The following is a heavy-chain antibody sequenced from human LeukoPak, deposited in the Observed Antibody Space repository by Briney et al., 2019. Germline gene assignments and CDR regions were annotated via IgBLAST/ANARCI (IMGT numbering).Heavy chain of an antibody. J-gene: IGHJ4*02. Sequence: GGSLRLSCAASGFTFSSYAMHWVRQAPGKGLDWVAVILENGSNQYYADSVKGRFTISRDNSKNALFLQMNSLRGEDTAMYYCARVQGGGYRTADYWGQGTLVTVSS. V-gene: IGHV3-30*04. CDR3: ARVQGGGYRTADY. D-gene: IGHD6-19*01. CDR1: GFTFSSYA. CDR2: ILENGSNQ.